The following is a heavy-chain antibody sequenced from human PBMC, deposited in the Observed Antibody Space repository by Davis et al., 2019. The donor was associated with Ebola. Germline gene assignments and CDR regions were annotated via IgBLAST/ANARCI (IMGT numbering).Heavy chain of an antibody. D-gene: IGHD7-27*01. J-gene: IGHJ4*02. CDR3: SSTLGTLDY. Sequence: GESLKISCAASGFTFSGSAMHWVRQASGKGLEWVGRIRSKANSYAKAYAASVKGRFTISRDDSKNIAYLQMNSLKSEDTAVYYCSSTLGTLDYWGQGTLVTVSS. V-gene: IGHV3-73*01. CDR2: IRSKANSYAK. CDR1: GFTFSGSA.